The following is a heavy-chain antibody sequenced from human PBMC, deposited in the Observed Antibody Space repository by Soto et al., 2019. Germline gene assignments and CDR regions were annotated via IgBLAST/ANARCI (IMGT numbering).Heavy chain of an antibody. CDR1: GGSISSDDYY. CDR3: ARESLAYCGGGCYSSPFDY. Sequence: QVQLQESGPGLVRPSQTLSLTCTVSGGSISSDDYYWSWIRQHPGKGLEWIGYIHYSGSTYYNPSLKSGVSTSLDTSKNQFSLELSSVTAADTAVYYCARESLAYCGGGCYSSPFDYWGQGALVTVSS. V-gene: IGHV4-31*03. CDR2: IHYSGST. D-gene: IGHD2-21*02. J-gene: IGHJ4*02.